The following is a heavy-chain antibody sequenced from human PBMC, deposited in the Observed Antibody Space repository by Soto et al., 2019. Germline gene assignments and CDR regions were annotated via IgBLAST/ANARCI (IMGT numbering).Heavy chain of an antibody. Sequence: QVQLVQSGAEVKKPGSSVKVSCKASGGTFSSYTISWVRQAPGQGLEWMGRIIPILGIANYAQKFQGRVTITADKSTITAYMELSSLRSEDTAVYYCARWFYCSSTSCYVDYWGQGTLVTVSS. CDR2: IIPILGIA. CDR3: ARWFYCSSTSCYVDY. V-gene: IGHV1-69*02. J-gene: IGHJ4*02. D-gene: IGHD2-2*01. CDR1: GGTFSSYT.